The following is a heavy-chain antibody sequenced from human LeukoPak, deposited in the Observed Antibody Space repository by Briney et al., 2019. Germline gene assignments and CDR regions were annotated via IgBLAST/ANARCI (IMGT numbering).Heavy chain of an antibody. Sequence: LXCXVSGGSISSYYWSWIRQPPGKGLEWIGYIYYSGSTNYNPSLKSRVTISVDTSKNQFSLKLSSVTAADTAVYYCAREDSSGYYPHFDYWGQGTLVTVSS. CDR1: GGSISSYY. D-gene: IGHD3-22*01. CDR2: IYYSGST. CDR3: AREDSSGYYPHFDY. V-gene: IGHV4-59*01. J-gene: IGHJ4*02.